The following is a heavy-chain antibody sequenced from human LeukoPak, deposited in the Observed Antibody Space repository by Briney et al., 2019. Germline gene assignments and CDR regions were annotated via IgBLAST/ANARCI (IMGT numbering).Heavy chain of an antibody. J-gene: IGHJ5*02. D-gene: IGHD3-9*01. V-gene: IGHV6-1*01. CDR1: GFSVTSNGIP. Sequence: QTLTLTCAVSGFSVTSNGIPWNRISQSPSRGLEWLVKKDYRAKWHNDYAGSVNGRIIISPDTSKNLSFLVLNAVTPDDTAVYYCVRGIRDIHWLPATWFDPWGQGTLVIVSS. CDR3: VRGIRDIHWLPATWFDP. CDR2: KDYRAKWHN.